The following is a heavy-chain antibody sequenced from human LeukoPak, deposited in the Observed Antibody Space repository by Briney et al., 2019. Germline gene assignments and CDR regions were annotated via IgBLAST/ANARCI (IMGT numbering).Heavy chain of an antibody. CDR1: GFTFSSYA. Sequence: GGSLRLSCAASGFTFSSYAMTWVRQAPGKGLEWVGFIRSKAYGGTTEYAASVKGRFTISRDDSKSIAYLQMNSLKTEDTAVYYCARVGELWLYYFDYWGQGTLVTVSS. CDR3: ARVGELWLYYFDY. CDR2: IRSKAYGGTT. V-gene: IGHV3-49*04. J-gene: IGHJ4*02. D-gene: IGHD5-18*01.